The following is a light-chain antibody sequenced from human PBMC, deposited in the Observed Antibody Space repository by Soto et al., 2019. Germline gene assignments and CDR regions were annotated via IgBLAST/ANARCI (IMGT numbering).Light chain of an antibody. CDR1: QSISSW. Sequence: DIQMTQSPSTLSASVGDRVTITCRASQSISSWLAWYQQKPGKAPKLLIYKASSLESGVPSRFSGSGSGTEFTLTISSLRPDDFATYYCQQYNTYPTFGGGTKVDNK. J-gene: IGKJ4*01. CDR3: QQYNTYPT. CDR2: KAS. V-gene: IGKV1-5*03.